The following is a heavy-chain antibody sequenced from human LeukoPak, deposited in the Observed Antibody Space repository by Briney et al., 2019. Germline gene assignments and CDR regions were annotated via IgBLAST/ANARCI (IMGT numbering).Heavy chain of an antibody. Sequence: SETLSLTCIVSGGTNSCEGYYWSWIPQLPGKGLEWIGAIYYTGSTYYNPSLKSRATISGDTSKNQFSMKLSSVTDADTAVYYCARWYSSGRAFDYWGQGTLVTVSS. CDR2: IYYTGST. J-gene: IGHJ4*02. CDR1: GGTNSCEGYY. D-gene: IGHD6-19*01. V-gene: IGHV4-31*03. CDR3: ARWYSSGRAFDY.